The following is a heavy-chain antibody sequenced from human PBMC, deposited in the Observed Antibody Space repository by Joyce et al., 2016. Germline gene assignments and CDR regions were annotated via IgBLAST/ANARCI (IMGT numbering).Heavy chain of an antibody. CDR3: ARCDYDRYYYYGMDV. CDR2: IFHSGGP. CDR1: GGSLSPYY. Sequence: QVQLQESGPGLVKPSETLSLTCTVSGGSLSPYYWSWIRQPPGKGLEWIGYIFHSGGPNYTPSLKSRVTISVDTSRNQFSLKLSSVTAADTAVYYCARCDYDRYYYYGMDVWGQGTTVTVSS. V-gene: IGHV4-59*01. J-gene: IGHJ6*02. D-gene: IGHD3-22*01.